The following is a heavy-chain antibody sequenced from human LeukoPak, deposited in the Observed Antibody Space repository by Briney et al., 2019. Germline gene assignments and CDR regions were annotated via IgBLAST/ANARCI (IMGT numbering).Heavy chain of an antibody. CDR1: GYSFTSYW. D-gene: IGHD1-20*01. J-gene: IGHJ3*02. CDR2: IDPSDSYT. V-gene: IGHV5-10-1*01. CDR3: ATPKWNDYAFDI. Sequence: GESLKISCKGSGYSFTSYWISWVRQMPGKGLEWMGRIDPSDSYTNYSPSFQGHVTISADKSISTAYLQWNSLKASDTAMYYCATPKWNDYAFDIWGRGTMVTVSS.